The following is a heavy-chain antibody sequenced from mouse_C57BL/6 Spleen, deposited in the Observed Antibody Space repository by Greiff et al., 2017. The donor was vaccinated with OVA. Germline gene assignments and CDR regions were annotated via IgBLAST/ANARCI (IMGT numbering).Heavy chain of an antibody. CDR2: IDPETGGT. CDR3: TRYYAMDY. Sequence: QVQLQQSGAELVRPGASVTLSCKASGYTFTDYDMHWVKQTPVHGLEWIGAIDPETGGTAYNQKFKGKAILTADKSSSTAYMELRSLTSEDSAVYYCTRYYAMDYWGQGTSVTVSS. V-gene: IGHV1-15*01. J-gene: IGHJ4*01. CDR1: GYTFTDYD.